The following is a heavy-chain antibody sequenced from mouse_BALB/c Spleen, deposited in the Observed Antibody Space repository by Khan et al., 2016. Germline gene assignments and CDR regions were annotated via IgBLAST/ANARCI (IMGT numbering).Heavy chain of an antibody. CDR3: ARGANIWFLRYFDV. J-gene: IGHJ1*01. CDR1: DYKFSSYW. V-gene: IGHV1-9*01. CDR2: ILPGNGDI. Sequence: QVQLQQSGAELMKPGASVKISCKATDYKFSSYWIEWVKQRPGHGLEWIGEILPGNGDINYNEKFKGKATLTADTSSNTTYMQLSSLTSEDSAGYYCARGANIWFLRYFDVWGAGTTVTVSS. D-gene: IGHD2-3*01.